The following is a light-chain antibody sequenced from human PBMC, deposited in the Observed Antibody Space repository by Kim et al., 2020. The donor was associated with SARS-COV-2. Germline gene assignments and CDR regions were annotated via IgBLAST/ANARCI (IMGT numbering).Light chain of an antibody. CDR1: SIVVGGYNY. Sequence: QSITIACTGTSIVVGGYNYDSWYQQHPGKAPKLMIYDVSNRPSGVSNRFSGSKSGNTASLTISGLQAEDEADYYCSSYTSSSTLEVFGTGTKVTVL. J-gene: IGLJ1*01. CDR2: DVS. V-gene: IGLV2-14*03. CDR3: SSYTSSSTLEV.